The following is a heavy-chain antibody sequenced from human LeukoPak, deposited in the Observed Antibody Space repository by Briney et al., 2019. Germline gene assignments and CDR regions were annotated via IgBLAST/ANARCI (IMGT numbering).Heavy chain of an antibody. CDR1: GFTFSSYW. CDR2: INSDGSST. Sequence: GGSLRLSCAASGFTFSSYWMHWVRHAPGKGLVWVSRINSDGSSTSYADSVKGRFTISRDNAKNTLYLQMNSLRAEDTAVYYCARDQGEYSGYDALLGSFDIWGQGTMVTVSS. J-gene: IGHJ3*02. V-gene: IGHV3-74*01. CDR3: ARDQGEYSGYDALLGSFDI. D-gene: IGHD5-12*01.